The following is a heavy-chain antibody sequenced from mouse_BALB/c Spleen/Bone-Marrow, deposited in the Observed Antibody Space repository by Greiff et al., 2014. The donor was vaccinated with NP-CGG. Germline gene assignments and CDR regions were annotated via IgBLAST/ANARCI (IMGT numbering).Heavy chain of an antibody. CDR3: ARDRYGYDGWYFDV. V-gene: IGHV1S41*01. Sequence: DLVKPGASVKLSCKTSGYTFTNYWINWIKQRPGQGLEWLGRIAPGSGSTYYNEMFKVKAPLTVDTSSSTAYVQLSSLSSEDSAVYFCARDRYGYDGWYFDVWGAGTTVTVSS. CDR2: IAPGSGST. J-gene: IGHJ1*01. CDR1: GYTFTNYW. D-gene: IGHD2-2*01.